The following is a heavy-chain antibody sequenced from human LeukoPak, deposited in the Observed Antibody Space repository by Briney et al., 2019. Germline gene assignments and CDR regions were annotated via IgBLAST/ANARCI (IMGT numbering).Heavy chain of an antibody. CDR2: IYYSGTT. V-gene: IGHV4-38-2*02. D-gene: IGHD1-7*01. J-gene: IGHJ4*02. CDR1: GYSISSGYY. Sequence: SETLSLTCTVSGYSISSGYYWGWIRQPPGKGLEWIGNIYYSGTTYYNPSLKSRVTISVDTSKTQFSLKLSSVTAADTAVYYCARGRDWNCDFDYWGQGTLVTVSS. CDR3: ARGRDWNCDFDY.